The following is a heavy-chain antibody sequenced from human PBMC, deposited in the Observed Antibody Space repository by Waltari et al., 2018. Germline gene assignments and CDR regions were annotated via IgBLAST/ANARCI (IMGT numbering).Heavy chain of an antibody. CDR2: LSYSGAT. CDR3: ATYIGASIGTAAFDV. D-gene: IGHD5-12*01. J-gene: IGHJ3*01. CDR1: DVSITSKRTY. Sequence: HLQLQESGPGLLKPSAPLSLTCSLSDVSITSKRTYWVWIRQPPGQGLEWIGTLSYSGATYSSPSLKSRVTISGDTSKNQLSLILGSVTAADTAVYYCATYIGASIGTAAFDVWGQGTMVTVSA. V-gene: IGHV4-39*01.